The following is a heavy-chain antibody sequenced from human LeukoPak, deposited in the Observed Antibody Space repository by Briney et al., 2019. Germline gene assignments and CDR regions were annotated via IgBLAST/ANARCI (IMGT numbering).Heavy chain of an antibody. CDR3: AKVEAAMVRGYYYYYMDV. J-gene: IGHJ6*03. Sequence: GGSLRLSCAASGFTFSSYGMHWVRQAPGKGLEWVAFIRYDGSNKYYAASVKGRSTISRDKSKNTLYLQMNSLRAEDTAVYYCAKVEAAMVRGYYYYYMDVWGKGTTVTVSS. V-gene: IGHV3-30*02. CDR1: GFTFSSYG. CDR2: IRYDGSNK. D-gene: IGHD5-18*01.